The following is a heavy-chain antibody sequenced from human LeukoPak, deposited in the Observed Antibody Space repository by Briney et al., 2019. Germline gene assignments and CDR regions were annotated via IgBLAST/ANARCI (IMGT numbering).Heavy chain of an antibody. CDR1: GFTFSSYW. D-gene: IGHD3-3*01. V-gene: IGHV3-7*01. CDR3: ASGWEEWFDAFDI. Sequence: PGGSLRLSCAASGFTFSSYWMSWVRQAPGKGLEWVANIKQDGSEKYYVDSVKGRFTISRDNAKNSLYLQMNSLRAEDTVVYYCASGWEEWFDAFDIWGQGTMVTVSS. J-gene: IGHJ3*02. CDR2: IKQDGSEK.